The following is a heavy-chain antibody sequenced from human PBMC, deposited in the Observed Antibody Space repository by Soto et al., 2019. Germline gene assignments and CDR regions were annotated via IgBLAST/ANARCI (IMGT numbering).Heavy chain of an antibody. Sequence: GGSLRLSCASSGFTFSSYAMTWVRQAPGKGLEWVSAISGGGSSRYYADSVKGRFTISRDNAKNSLYLQMNSLRDEDTAVYYCARDPGYSYGPPDYWGQGTLVTVSS. CDR1: GFTFSSYA. D-gene: IGHD5-18*01. J-gene: IGHJ4*02. CDR3: ARDPGYSYGPPDY. V-gene: IGHV3-23*01. CDR2: ISGGGSSR.